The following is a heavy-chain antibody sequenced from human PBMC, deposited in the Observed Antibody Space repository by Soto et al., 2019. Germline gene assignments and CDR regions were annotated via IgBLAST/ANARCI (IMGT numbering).Heavy chain of an antibody. CDR1: GYTFTGYY. Sequence: ASVKVSCKASGYTFTGYYMHWVRQAPGQGLEWMGWINPNSGGTNYAQKFQGWVTMTRDTSISTAYMELSRLRSDDTAVYYCARYYFDSGGYSNWFDPWGQGTLVTVSS. V-gene: IGHV1-2*04. CDR3: ARYYFDSGGYSNWFDP. D-gene: IGHD3-22*01. J-gene: IGHJ5*02. CDR2: INPNSGGT.